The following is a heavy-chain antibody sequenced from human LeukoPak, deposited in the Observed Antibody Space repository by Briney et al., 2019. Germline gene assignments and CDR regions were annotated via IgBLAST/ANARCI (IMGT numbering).Heavy chain of an antibody. D-gene: IGHD3-10*01. CDR1: GGSFSGYY. V-gene: IGHV4-34*01. CDR3: ERSLMVRGVPFDH. J-gene: IGHJ4*02. Sequence: SETLSLTCAVYGGSFSGYYWSWIRHPPGKGLEWIGEINHSGSTNYNPSLKSRVTISVDTSKNQFSLKLSSVTAADTAVYYCERSLMVRGVPFDHWGQGTLVTVSS. CDR2: INHSGST.